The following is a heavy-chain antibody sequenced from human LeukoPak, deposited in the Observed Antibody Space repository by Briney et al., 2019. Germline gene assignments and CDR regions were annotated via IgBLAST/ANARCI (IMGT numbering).Heavy chain of an antibody. CDR2: IYHNGST. Sequence: SETLSLTRTVSGGSISSGGYYWSWIRQPPGKGLEWIGYIYHNGSTYYNPSLKSRVTISVDRSKNQFSLKLSSVTAADTAVYYCASARPVLRFLEWWGQGTLVTVSS. V-gene: IGHV4-30-2*01. D-gene: IGHD3-3*01. CDR3: ASARPVLRFLEW. CDR1: GGSISSGGYY. J-gene: IGHJ4*02.